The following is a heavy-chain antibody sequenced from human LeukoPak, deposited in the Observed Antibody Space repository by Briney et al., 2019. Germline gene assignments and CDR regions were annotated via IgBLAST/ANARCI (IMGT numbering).Heavy chain of an antibody. CDR3: ARHSGYEDY. J-gene: IGHJ4*02. CDR2: INHSGST. Sequence: KGSETLSLTCAVYGGSFSGCYWSWIRQPPGKGLEWIGEINHSGSTNYNPSLKSRVTISVDTSKNQFSLKLSSVTAADTAVYYCARHSGYEDYWGQGTLVTVSS. CDR1: GGSFSGCY. D-gene: IGHD5-12*01. V-gene: IGHV4-34*01.